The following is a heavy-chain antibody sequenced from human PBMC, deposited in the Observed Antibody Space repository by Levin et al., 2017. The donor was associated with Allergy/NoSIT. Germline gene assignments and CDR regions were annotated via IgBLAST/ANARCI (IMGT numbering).Heavy chain of an antibody. CDR1: GYTFTSYD. CDR3: ARVRSGQKAARPLKAHYYYYGMDV. J-gene: IGHJ6*02. D-gene: IGHD6-6*01. Sequence: ASVKVSCKASGYTFTSYDINWVRQATGQGLEWMGWMNPNSGNTGYAQKFQGRVTMTRNTTISTAYMVLSSLRSEDTAVYYYARVRSGQKAARPLKAHYYYYGMDVWGQGTTVTVAS. V-gene: IGHV1-8*01. CDR2: MNPNSGNT.